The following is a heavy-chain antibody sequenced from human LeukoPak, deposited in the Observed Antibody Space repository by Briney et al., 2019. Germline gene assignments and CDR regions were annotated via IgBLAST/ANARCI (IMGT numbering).Heavy chain of an antibody. CDR1: GGSISSYY. V-gene: IGHV4-4*07. J-gene: IGHJ4*02. CDR3: ARASYGSGSYYKRGGYYFDY. Sequence: PSETLSLTCTVSGGSISSYYWSWIRQPAGKGLEWIGRIYTSGSTNYNPSLKSRVTMSVDTSKNQFSLKLSSVTAADTAVYYCARASYGSGSYYKRGGYYFDYWGQGTLVTVSS. CDR2: IYTSGST. D-gene: IGHD3-10*01.